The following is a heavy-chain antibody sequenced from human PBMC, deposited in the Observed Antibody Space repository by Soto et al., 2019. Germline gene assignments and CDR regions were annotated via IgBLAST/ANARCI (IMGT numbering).Heavy chain of an antibody. D-gene: IGHD3-22*01. CDR3: ARGLPYYYDSSGRYFDY. V-gene: IGHV3-7*01. CDR1: GFTFSSYW. J-gene: IGHJ4*02. CDR2: IKQDGSEK. Sequence: GGSLRLSCAASGFTFSSYWMSWVRQAPGKGLEWVANIKQDGSEKYYVDSVKGRFTISRDNAKNSLYLQMNSLRAEDTAVYYCARGLPYYYDSSGRYFDYWGPGTLVTVST.